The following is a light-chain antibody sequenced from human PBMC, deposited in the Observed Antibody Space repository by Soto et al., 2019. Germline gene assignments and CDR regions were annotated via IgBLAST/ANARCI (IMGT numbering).Light chain of an antibody. CDR2: KAS. V-gene: IGKV1-5*03. CDR3: QHYNSYSEA. Sequence: DIQMTQSPSTLSGSVGDIFTITNRASQTINSVLGWYQQKARTAPKILIYKASTLKSGVPSRFSGSGSGTEFTLIISSLQPDDFANYYCQHYNSYSEAFGQGTKVDIK. J-gene: IGKJ1*01. CDR1: QTINSV.